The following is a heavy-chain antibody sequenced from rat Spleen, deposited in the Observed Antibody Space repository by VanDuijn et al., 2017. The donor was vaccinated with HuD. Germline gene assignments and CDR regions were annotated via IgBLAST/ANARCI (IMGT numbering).Heavy chain of an antibody. V-gene: IGHV5S13*01. J-gene: IGHJ2*01. D-gene: IGHD1-2*01. CDR1: GFTFSNYG. CDR3: TRGGSSRFDY. Sequence: EVQLVESGGGLVQPGRSMKLSCAASGFTFSNYGLAWVRQAPGKGLEWVASILNTGGSTNYPDSVKGRFTISRDNAKNTLYLQMNSLRSEDTATYYCTRGGSSRFDYWGQGVMVTVSS. CDR2: ILNTGGST.